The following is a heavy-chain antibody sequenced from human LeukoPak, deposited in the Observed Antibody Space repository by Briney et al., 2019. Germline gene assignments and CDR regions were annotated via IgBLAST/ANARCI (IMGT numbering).Heavy chain of an antibody. CDR2: ISSSGNTI. V-gene: IGHV3-48*03. Sequence: GGYLRLSCAASGFTFSSYEMNWVRQAPGKGLEWVSYISSSGNTIYYADSVKGRFTVSRDNAKNSLYLQMNSLRAEDTAVYYCARDRYSSSWYNWFDPWGQGTLVTVSS. D-gene: IGHD6-13*01. CDR1: GFTFSSYE. J-gene: IGHJ5*02. CDR3: ARDRYSSSWYNWFDP.